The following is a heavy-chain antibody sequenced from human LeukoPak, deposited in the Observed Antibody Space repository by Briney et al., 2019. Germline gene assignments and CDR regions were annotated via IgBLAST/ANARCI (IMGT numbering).Heavy chain of an antibody. D-gene: IGHD5-18*01. J-gene: IGHJ4*02. V-gene: IGHV3-23*01. CDR2: ISGSGGST. CDR1: GFTFSSYA. CDR3: AKAVSAAMVPYYFDY. Sequence: PGGSLRLSCAASGFTFSSYAMSWVRQAPGKGLEWVSAISGSGGSTCYADSVKGRFTISRDNSKNTLYLQMNSLRAEDTAVYYCAKAVSAAMVPYYFDYWGQGTLVTVSS.